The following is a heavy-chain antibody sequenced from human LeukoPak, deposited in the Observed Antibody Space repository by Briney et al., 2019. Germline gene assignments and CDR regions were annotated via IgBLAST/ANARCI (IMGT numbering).Heavy chain of an antibody. CDR1: GFTFSSYA. J-gene: IGHJ4*02. CDR2: ISGSAGST. Sequence: PGGSLRLSCAASGFTFSSYAMSWVRQAPGKGLEWVSTISGSAGSTYYADSVKGRFTISRDNPTNTLYLQMNSLRAEDTAVYYGAKQIASIGFGFDSWGQGALVTVAS. D-gene: IGHD6-25*01. CDR3: AKQIASIGFGFDS. V-gene: IGHV3-23*01.